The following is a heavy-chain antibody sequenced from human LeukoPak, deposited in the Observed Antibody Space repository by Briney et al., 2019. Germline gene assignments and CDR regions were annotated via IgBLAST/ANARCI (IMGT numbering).Heavy chain of an antibody. D-gene: IGHD6-19*01. CDR2: NSDFGSS. J-gene: IGHJ6*02. V-gene: IGHV3-21*06. Sequence: GGSLRLSCAAAGFTVGSYYINWVRQAPGKGLEWVSSNSDFGSSHHADSVKGRFTTSRDNAKNSVHLQMNSLRVEDTAIYYCARHSGGDGYNYNGMDVWGQGTMVTDSS. CDR1: GFTVGSYY. CDR3: ARHSGGDGYNYNGMDV.